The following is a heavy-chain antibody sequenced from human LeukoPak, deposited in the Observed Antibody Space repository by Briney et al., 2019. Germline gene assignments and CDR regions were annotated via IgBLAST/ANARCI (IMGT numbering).Heavy chain of an antibody. Sequence: SETLSLTCTVSGGSVSSSSYYWTWIRQPPGKGLEWIGYISYSGSTSYSPSLKSRVTISVDTSTKQFSLSLSSVTAADTAVYYCAREGYTSGSDAFDIWGQGTMVTVPS. J-gene: IGHJ3*02. CDR1: GGSVSSSSYY. D-gene: IGHD6-19*01. CDR3: AREGYTSGSDAFDI. V-gene: IGHV4-61*01. CDR2: ISYSGST.